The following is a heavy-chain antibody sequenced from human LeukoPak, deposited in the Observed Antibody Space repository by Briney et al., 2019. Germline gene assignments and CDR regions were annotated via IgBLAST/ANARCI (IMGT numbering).Heavy chain of an antibody. CDR1: GGSFSGYY. J-gene: IGHJ3*02. CDR3: ARGPNIVVVPAAISHDAFDI. Sequence: SETLSLTCAVSGGSFSGYYWSWIRQPPGKGLEWIGEINHSGSTNYNPSLKSRVTISVDTSKNQFSLKLSSVTAADTAVYYCARGPNIVVVPAAISHDAFDIWGQGTMVTVSS. V-gene: IGHV4-34*01. CDR2: INHSGST. D-gene: IGHD2-2*02.